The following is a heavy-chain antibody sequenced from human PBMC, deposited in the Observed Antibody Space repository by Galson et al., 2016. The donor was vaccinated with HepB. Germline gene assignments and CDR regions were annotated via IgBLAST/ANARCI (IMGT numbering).Heavy chain of an antibody. CDR2: TWYDGSIE. Sequence: SLRLSCAASGFSLGTYGMNWVRQAPGKGLEWVAFTWYDGSIEYYADSVQGRFSISRDKSKNTLYLEMNSLRAEDTAVYFCAKDRGGIRLWGLHGMDVWGQGTTVTVSS. V-gene: IGHV3-33*03. J-gene: IGHJ6*02. CDR3: AKDRGGIRLWGLHGMDV. CDR1: GFSLGTYG. D-gene: IGHD3-16*01.